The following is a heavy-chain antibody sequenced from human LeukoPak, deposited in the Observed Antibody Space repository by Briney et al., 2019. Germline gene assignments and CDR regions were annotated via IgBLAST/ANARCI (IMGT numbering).Heavy chain of an antibody. CDR2: ISDRGDTM. CDR3: ARGLKSQRGGYYYAT. Sequence: GGSLRLSCAASGFTFSDYAMNWVRQAPGKGLEWISYISDRGDTMYYADSVKGRFTISRDSTENSLHLHMNSLRADDTAVYYCARGLKSQRGGYYYATWGQGTLVTVSS. CDR1: GFTFSDYA. D-gene: IGHD3-22*01. V-gene: IGHV3-48*03. J-gene: IGHJ5*02.